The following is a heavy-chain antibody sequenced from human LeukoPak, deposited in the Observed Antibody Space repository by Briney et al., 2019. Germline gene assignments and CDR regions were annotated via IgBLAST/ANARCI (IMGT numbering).Heavy chain of an antibody. CDR2: ITGSGGTT. Sequence: GGSLRLSCAASGFTFSSYAMSWVRQAPGKGLEWVSAITGSGGTTYYADSVKGRFTISRDNSKNTLYLQMNSLRAEDTAVYYCATETNGRHYDYWGQGTLLTVSS. J-gene: IGHJ4*02. CDR1: GFTFSSYA. V-gene: IGHV3-23*01. CDR3: ATETNGRHYDY. D-gene: IGHD1-14*01.